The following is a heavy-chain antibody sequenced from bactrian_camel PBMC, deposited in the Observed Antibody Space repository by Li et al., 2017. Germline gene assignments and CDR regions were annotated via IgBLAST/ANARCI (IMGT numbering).Heavy chain of an antibody. V-gene: IGHV3S53*01. CDR2: LDSVGSI. Sequence: VQLVESGGGSAQTGGSLNLTCVASGDMYRNTYLMAWFRQAPGKEREGVAVLDSVGSINYADSVKGRFTITKDNARNTLYLQMNSLKPEDTAMYYCATDLMGYPWNFRYRGQWTQVTVS. CDR3: ATDLMGYPWNFRY. D-gene: IGHD3*01. J-gene: IGHJ6*01. CDR1: GDMYRNTY.